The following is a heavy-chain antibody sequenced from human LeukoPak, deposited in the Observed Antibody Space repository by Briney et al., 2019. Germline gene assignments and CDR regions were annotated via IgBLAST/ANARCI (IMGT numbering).Heavy chain of an antibody. V-gene: IGHV1-2*02. CDR2: INPNSGGT. D-gene: IGHD2-8*01. CDR3: ARDKDIVLMVYDPLDGAFDI. Sequence: GASVKVSCKASGYTFTVYYMHWVRHAPGQGLEWMGWINPNSGGTNYAQKFQGRVTMTRDTSISTAYMELSRLRSDDTAVYYCARDKDIVLMVYDPLDGAFDIWGQGTMVTVSS. J-gene: IGHJ3*02. CDR1: GYTFTVYY.